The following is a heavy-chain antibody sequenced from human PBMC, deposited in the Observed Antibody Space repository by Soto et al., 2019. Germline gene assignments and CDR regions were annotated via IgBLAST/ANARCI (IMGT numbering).Heavy chain of an antibody. CDR1: GFTFSSYD. CDR2: IGTAGDT. V-gene: IGHV3-13*01. J-gene: IGHJ6*02. Sequence: GGSLRLSCAASGFTFSSYDMHWLRQATGKGLEWVSAIGTAGDTYYPGSVKGRFTISRENAKNSLYLQMNSLRAGDTAVYYCARAADYYYYYGMDVWGQGTTVTVSS. CDR3: ARAADYYYYYGMDV.